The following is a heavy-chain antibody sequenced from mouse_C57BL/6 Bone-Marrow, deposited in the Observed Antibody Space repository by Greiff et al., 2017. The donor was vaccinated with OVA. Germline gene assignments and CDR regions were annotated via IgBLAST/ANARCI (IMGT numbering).Heavy chain of an antibody. V-gene: IGHV5-4*01. J-gene: IGHJ1*03. Sequence: EVQRVESGGGLVKPGGSLKLSCAASGFTFSSYAMSWVRQTPEKRLEWVATISDGGSYTYYPDNVKGRFTISRDNAKNNLYLQMSHLKAEDTAMYYCAREGFYYYGSSPCWYFDVCGTGTTVNDSS. CDR2: ISDGGSYT. CDR1: GFTFSSYA. D-gene: IGHD1-1*01. CDR3: AREGFYYYGSSPCWYFDV.